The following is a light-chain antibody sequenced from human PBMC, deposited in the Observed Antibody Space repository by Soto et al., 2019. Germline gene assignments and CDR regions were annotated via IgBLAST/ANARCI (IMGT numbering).Light chain of an antibody. CDR1: QSISTY. J-gene: IGKJ5*01. CDR3: QQSYRTPIT. Sequence: DIQRTQSPSSLSASVGDRVTITCRASQSISTYLNWYQQKPGKAPKVLIYAASNLQSGVPSRFSGSGPGTDFTLTISSLQPEDVATYFCQQSYRTPITFGQRTRLEI. V-gene: IGKV1-39*01. CDR2: AAS.